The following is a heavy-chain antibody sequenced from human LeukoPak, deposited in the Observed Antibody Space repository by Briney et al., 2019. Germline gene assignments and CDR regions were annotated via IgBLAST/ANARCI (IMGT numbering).Heavy chain of an antibody. D-gene: IGHD3-22*01. CDR1: GFTFSSYE. CDR2: INHSGST. Sequence: PGGSLRLSCAASGFTFSSYEMNWVRQAPGKGLEWIGEINHSGSTNYNPSLKSRVTISVDTSKNQFSLKLSSVTAADTAVYYCARGPSVGGSGYYPGYWGQGTLVTVSS. V-gene: IGHV4-34*01. CDR3: ARGPSVGGSGYYPGY. J-gene: IGHJ4*02.